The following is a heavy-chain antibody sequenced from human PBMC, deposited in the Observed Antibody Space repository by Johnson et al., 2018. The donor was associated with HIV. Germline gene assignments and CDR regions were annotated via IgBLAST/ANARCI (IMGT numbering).Heavy chain of an antibody. Sequence: VQLLESGGGLVQPGRSLRLSCAASGFTFDDYAMHWVRQAPGTGLEWVSGISWNSGSIGYADSVKGRFTISRDNAKNTLYLQMNSLKTEDTAVYYCAREPHNFWSPDAFDIWGQGTMVTVSS. V-gene: IGHV3-9*01. D-gene: IGHD3-3*01. CDR3: AREPHNFWSPDAFDI. CDR1: GFTFDDYA. CDR2: ISWNSGSI. J-gene: IGHJ3*02.